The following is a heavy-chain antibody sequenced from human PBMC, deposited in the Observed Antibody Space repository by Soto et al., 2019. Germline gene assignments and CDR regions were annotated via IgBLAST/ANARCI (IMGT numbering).Heavy chain of an antibody. CDR2: ISYDGSNK. Sequence: QVQLVESGGGVVQPGRSLRLSCAASGFTFSSYAMHWVRQAPGKGLEWVAVISYDGSNKYYADSVKGRFTISRDNSKNTLYLQMNSLRAEDTAVYYCARVDTAMGGDYYYYGMDVW. CDR1: GFTFSSYA. J-gene: IGHJ6*01. CDR3: ARVDTAMGGDYYYYGMDV. V-gene: IGHV3-30-3*01. D-gene: IGHD5-18*01.